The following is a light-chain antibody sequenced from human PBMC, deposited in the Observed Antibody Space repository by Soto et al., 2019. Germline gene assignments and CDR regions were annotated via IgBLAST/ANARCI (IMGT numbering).Light chain of an antibody. CDR1: SSNIGSNT. Sequence: QSVLTQPPSASGTPGQRVTISCSGSSSNIGSNTVNWYQQLPGTAPKLLIYSNNQRPSGVPDRFSGSKSGTSASLAISGLQSEDEADYYCVVFGGGTKVTVL. CDR2: SNN. V-gene: IGLV1-44*01. J-gene: IGLJ2*01. CDR3: VV.